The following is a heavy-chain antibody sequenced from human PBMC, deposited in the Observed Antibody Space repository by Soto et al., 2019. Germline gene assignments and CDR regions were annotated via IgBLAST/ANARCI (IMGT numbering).Heavy chain of an antibody. J-gene: IGHJ5*02. CDR1: GGSISSRSYY. CDR3: ARHAEEMATVNWFDP. V-gene: IGHV4-39*01. D-gene: IGHD4-4*01. CDR2: IYYSGHT. Sequence: QLQLQESDPGLVKPSETLSLTCTVSGGSISSRSYYWGWIRQPPGKGLEWIGRIYYSGHTYYNPSLKSRVTISVDTSKNQFSLKLSSVTAADTAVYYCARHAEEMATVNWFDPWGQGTLVTVSS.